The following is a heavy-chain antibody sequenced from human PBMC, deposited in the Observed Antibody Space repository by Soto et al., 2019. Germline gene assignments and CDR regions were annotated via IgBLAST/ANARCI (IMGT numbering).Heavy chain of an antibody. CDR1: GGSISSSSYY. J-gene: IGHJ4*02. V-gene: IGHV4-39*01. Sequence: QLQLQESGPGLVKPSETLSLTCTVSGGSISSSSYYWGWIRQPPGKGLEWIGSIYYSGSTYYNPSLKSRVTISVDTSKNQFSLKLSSVTAADTAVYYCARSMIAARPLGYWGQGTLVTVSS. CDR3: ARSMIAARPLGY. CDR2: IYYSGST. D-gene: IGHD6-6*01.